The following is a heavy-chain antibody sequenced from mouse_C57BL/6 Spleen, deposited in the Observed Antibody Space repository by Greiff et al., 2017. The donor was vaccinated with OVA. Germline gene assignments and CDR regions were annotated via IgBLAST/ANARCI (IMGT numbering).Heavy chain of an antibody. CDR3: ARDSDSYYFDY. D-gene: IGHD1-2*01. J-gene: IGHJ2*01. Sequence: EVKLEESGGGLVKPGGSLKLSCAASGFTFSSYAMSWVRQTPEKRLEWVATISDGGSYTYYPDNVKGRFTISRDNAKNNLYLQMSHLKSEDTAMYYCARDSDSYYFDYWGQGTTLTVSS. CDR2: ISDGGSYT. V-gene: IGHV5-4*01. CDR1: GFTFSSYA.